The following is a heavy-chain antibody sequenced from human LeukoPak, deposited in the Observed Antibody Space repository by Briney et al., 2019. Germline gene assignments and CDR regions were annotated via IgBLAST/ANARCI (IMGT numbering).Heavy chain of an antibody. CDR2: IYYSGST. V-gene: IGHV4-39*01. CDR1: GVSISSSDYY. J-gene: IGHJ4*02. Sequence: PSETLSLTCTVSGVSISSSDYYWGWIRQPPGKGLEWIGSIYYSGSTHYNPSLKSRVTISVDTSKNQFSLKLNSVTAADTALYYCARHSSGWIYYFDYWGQGTLVTVSS. CDR3: ARHSSGWIYYFDY. D-gene: IGHD6-19*01.